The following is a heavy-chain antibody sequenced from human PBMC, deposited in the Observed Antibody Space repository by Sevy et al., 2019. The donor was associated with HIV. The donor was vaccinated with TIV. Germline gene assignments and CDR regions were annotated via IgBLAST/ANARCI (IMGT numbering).Heavy chain of an antibody. CDR1: GDSINTYY. V-gene: IGHV4-59*08. D-gene: IGHD2-2*02. CDR2: VSHSGNT. J-gene: IGHJ4*02. CDR3: ARLRWDLVVVPGATPGCYFDS. Sequence: SETLSLTCTVSGDSINTYYWSCIRQPPGKGLEWIGYVSHSGNTNYNPSLKSRVSMSVDTSTNQFSLKVKSVTAADTAVYYCARLRWDLVVVPGATPGCYFDSWGQGPWSPSPQ.